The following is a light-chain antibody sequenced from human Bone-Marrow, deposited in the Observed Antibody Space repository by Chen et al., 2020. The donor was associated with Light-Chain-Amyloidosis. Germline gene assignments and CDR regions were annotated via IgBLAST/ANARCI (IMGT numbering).Light chain of an antibody. CDR1: QSVASDY. CDR2: DAS. V-gene: IGKV3-20*01. J-gene: IGKJ1*01. Sequence: ILLTQSPGTLSLSPGERATLSCRARQSVASDYVAWYQQKPGQAPRLLIYDASSRAPGIPDRFSGSESGIDFTLTISRVEPEDFAVYYCQQYGSSPVTFGQGTKVEIK. CDR3: QQYGSSPVT.